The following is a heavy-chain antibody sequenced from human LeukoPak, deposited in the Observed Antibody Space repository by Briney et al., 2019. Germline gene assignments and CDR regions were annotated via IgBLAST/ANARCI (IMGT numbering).Heavy chain of an antibody. Sequence: PSETLSLTCAVYGGSFSGYYWSWIRQPPGKGLEWIGNIHYSGSANYNPSLKSRVIISVDTSKNQFSLNLTSVTAADTAVYYCARDSAAGSYYYYTDVWGKGTTVTISS. J-gene: IGHJ6*03. CDR2: IHYSGSA. D-gene: IGHD1-1*01. CDR1: GGSFSGYY. CDR3: ARDSAAGSYYYYTDV. V-gene: IGHV4-34*11.